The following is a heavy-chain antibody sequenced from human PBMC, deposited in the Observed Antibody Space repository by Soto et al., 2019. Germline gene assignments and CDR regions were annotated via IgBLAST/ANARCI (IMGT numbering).Heavy chain of an antibody. V-gene: IGHV1-18*01. D-gene: IGHD3-10*01. CDR2: ISAYNGNT. J-gene: IGHJ4*02. Sequence: ASVKVSCKASGYTFTSYGISWVRQAPGQGLEWMGWISAYNGNTNYAQKLQGRVTMTTDTSTSTAYMELNSLRAEDTAVYYCAKDRELGFGEYSFDYWGQGTLVTVSS. CDR3: AKDRELGFGEYSFDY. CDR1: GYTFTSYG.